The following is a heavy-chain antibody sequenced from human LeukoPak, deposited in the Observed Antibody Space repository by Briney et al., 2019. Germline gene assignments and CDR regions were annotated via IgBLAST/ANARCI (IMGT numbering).Heavy chain of an antibody. Sequence: GESLKISCKGSGYSFTSYWIGWVRQMPGKGLELMGIIYPGDSDTRYSPSFQGQVTISADKSISTAYLQWSSLKASDTAMYYCARGLLWFGELNPDAFDIWGQGTMVTVSS. D-gene: IGHD3-10*01. V-gene: IGHV5-51*01. CDR3: ARGLLWFGELNPDAFDI. J-gene: IGHJ3*02. CDR2: IYPGDSDT. CDR1: GYSFTSYW.